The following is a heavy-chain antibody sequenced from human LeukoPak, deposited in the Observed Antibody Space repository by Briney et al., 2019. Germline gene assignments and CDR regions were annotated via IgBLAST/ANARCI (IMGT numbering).Heavy chain of an antibody. Sequence: GGSLRLSCAASGFTFSAYYVSWIRQAPGKGLEWASYISASGYAMYYADSVRGRFTISRDNSKNTLYLQMNSLRAEDTAVYYCARGTRQLIAVAGKPYMDYYYYGMDVWGQGTTVTVSS. CDR3: ARGTRQLIAVAGKPYMDYYYYGMDV. V-gene: IGHV3-11*04. CDR2: ISASGYAM. J-gene: IGHJ6*02. CDR1: GFTFSAYY. D-gene: IGHD6-19*01.